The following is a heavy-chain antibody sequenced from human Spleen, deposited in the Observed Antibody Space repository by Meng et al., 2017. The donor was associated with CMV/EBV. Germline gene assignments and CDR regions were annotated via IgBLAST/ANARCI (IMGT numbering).Heavy chain of an antibody. Sequence: GGSLRLSCAASGFIVSSDNMNWVRQSPGKGLEWVSGISWNSGSIGYADSVKGRFTISRDNAKKSLYLQMNSLRAEDTAVYYCARGAGDNWGQGTLVTVSS. CDR3: ARGAGDN. CDR1: GFIVSSDN. CDR2: ISWNSGSI. J-gene: IGHJ4*02. V-gene: IGHV3-48*04.